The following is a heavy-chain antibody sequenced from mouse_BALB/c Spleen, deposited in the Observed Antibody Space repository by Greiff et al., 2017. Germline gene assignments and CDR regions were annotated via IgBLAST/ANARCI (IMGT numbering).Heavy chain of an antibody. CDR3: ARRSNYYGSSYFDY. D-gene: IGHD1-1*01. Sequence: SGAELVRPGTSVKVSCKASGYAFTNYLIEWVKQRPGQGLEWIGVINPGSGGTNYNEKFKGKATLTADKSSSTAYMQLSSLTSDDSAVYFCARRSNYYGSSYFDYWGQGTTLTVSA. CDR2: INPGSGGT. CDR1: GYAFTNYL. J-gene: IGHJ2*01. V-gene: IGHV1-54*01.